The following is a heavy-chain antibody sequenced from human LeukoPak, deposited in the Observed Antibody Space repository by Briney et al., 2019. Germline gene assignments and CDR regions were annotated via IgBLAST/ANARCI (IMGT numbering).Heavy chain of an antibody. Sequence: PGGSLRLSCAASGLTFSNYAVTWVRQAPGRGLEWVSSISGVGPYYADSVKGRFSISRDNYKNTLYLQMSSLRAEDTAVYYCARDPNGDYVGAFDFQRWGQGTLVTVSS. CDR2: ISGVGP. CDR1: GLTFSNYA. V-gene: IGHV3-23*01. CDR3: ARDPNGDYVGAFDFQR. D-gene: IGHD4-17*01. J-gene: IGHJ1*01.